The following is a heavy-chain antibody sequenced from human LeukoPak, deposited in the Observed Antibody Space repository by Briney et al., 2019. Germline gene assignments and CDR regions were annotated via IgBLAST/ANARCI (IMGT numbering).Heavy chain of an antibody. V-gene: IGHV3-11*06. CDR3: ARDRWYGDYSGKYYFDY. D-gene: IGHD4-17*01. J-gene: IGHJ4*02. CDR1: GFTFSDYY. CDR2: ISSSSSYT. Sequence: GGSLRLSCAASGFTFSDYYMSWIRQAPGKRLEWVSYISSSSSYTNYADSVKGRFTISRDNAKNSLYLQMNSLRAEDTAVYYCARDRWYGDYSGKYYFDYWGQGTLVTVSS.